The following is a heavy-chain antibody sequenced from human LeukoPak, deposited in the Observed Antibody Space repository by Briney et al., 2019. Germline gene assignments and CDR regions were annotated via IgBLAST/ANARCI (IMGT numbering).Heavy chain of an antibody. Sequence: ASVKVSCKASGYTFSDYYVHWVRQAPGQGLEWMGWINPHSGGTNYAQKFQGGVTMIRDTSISTAYMELSTLRSDDTAVYYCARDGYDYAGGSVYWGQGTLVTVSS. CDR3: ARDGYDYAGGSVY. J-gene: IGHJ4*02. CDR2: INPHSGGT. D-gene: IGHD4/OR15-4a*01. CDR1: GYTFSDYY. V-gene: IGHV1-2*02.